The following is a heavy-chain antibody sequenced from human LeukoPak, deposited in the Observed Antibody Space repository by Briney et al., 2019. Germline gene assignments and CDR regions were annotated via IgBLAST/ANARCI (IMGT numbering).Heavy chain of an antibody. CDR2: INHSGST. CDR1: GGSFSGYY. V-gene: IGHV4-34*01. CDR3: ASYGDYWFDP. D-gene: IGHD4-17*01. Sequence: SETLSLTCAVYGGSFSGYYWSWIRQPPGKGLGWIGEINHSGSTNYNPSLKSRVTISVDTSKNQFSLKLSSVTAADTAVYYCASYGDYWFDPWGQGTLVTVSS. J-gene: IGHJ5*02.